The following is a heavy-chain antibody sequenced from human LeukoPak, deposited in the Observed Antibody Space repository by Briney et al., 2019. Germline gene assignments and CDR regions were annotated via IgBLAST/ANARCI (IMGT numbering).Heavy chain of an antibody. Sequence: SETLSLTCAVYGGSFSGYYWSWIRQPPGKGLAWIGEINQSGSTNYNPSLKSRVTISVDTSKKQFSLNLSPVTAADTAVYYCAAGCSSTSCYWYYYTDVWGKGTTVTVSS. CDR2: INQSGST. V-gene: IGHV4-34*01. J-gene: IGHJ6*03. D-gene: IGHD2-2*01. CDR1: GGSFSGYY. CDR3: AAGCSSTSCYWYYYTDV.